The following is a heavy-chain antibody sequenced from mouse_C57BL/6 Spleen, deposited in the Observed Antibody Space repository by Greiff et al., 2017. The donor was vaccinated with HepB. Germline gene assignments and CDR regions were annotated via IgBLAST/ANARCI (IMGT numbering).Heavy chain of an antibody. CDR3: ARWGNHGGCAY. V-gene: IGHV1-50*01. CDR1: GYTFTSYW. D-gene: IGHD2-1*01. Sequence: VQLQQPGAELVKPGASVKLSCKASGYTFTSYWMQWVKQRPGQGLEWIGEIDPSDSYTNYNQKFKGKATLTVDTSSSTAYMQLSSLTSEDSAVYYCARWGNHGGCAYWGQGTLVTVSA. J-gene: IGHJ3*01. CDR2: IDPSDSYT.